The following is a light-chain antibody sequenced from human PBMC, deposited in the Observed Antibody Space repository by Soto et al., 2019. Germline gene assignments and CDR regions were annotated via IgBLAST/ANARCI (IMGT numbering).Light chain of an antibody. CDR3: QQRSNWPPT. J-gene: IGKJ1*01. V-gene: IGKV3-11*01. CDR2: DAS. Sequence: EIVLTQSPATLSLSPGERATLSCRASQSVSSSLAWYQQKPGQAPRLLMYDASNRATGIPARHSGSGSGTDFTLTISSLEPEDFAIYYCQQRSNWPPTFGQGTKVEIK. CDR1: QSVSSS.